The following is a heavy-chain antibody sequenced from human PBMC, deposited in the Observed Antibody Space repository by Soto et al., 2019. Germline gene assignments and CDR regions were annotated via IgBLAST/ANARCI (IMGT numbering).Heavy chain of an antibody. CDR3: TAEFLHITMVRGVIITQFDY. CDR2: IKSKTDGGTT. D-gene: IGHD3-10*01. Sequence: GGSLRLSCAASGFTFSNAWMNWVRQAPGKGLEWVGRIKSKTDGGTTDYAAPVKGRFTISRDDSKNTLYLQMNSLKTEDTAVYYCTAEFLHITMVRGVIITQFDYWGQGTLVTVSS. J-gene: IGHJ4*02. V-gene: IGHV3-15*07. CDR1: GFTFSNAW.